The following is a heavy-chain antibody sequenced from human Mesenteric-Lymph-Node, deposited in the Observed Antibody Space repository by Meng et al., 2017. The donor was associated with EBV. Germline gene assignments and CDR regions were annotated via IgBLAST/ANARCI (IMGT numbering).Heavy chain of an antibody. CDR3: AREGIYYYDSRGFDY. V-gene: IGHV1-18*01. D-gene: IGHD3-22*01. J-gene: IGHJ4*02. CDR1: GYTYSTNG. CDR2: ISTYSGHT. Sequence: QVQLVQSGVEVKKPGASVKVSCKTSGYTYSTNGITWVRQAPGQGLEWMGRISTYSGHTIYAQNFQGRVTMTTDTSTSTAYMELRSLTSDDTAVYYCAREGIYYYDSRGFDYWGKGTLVTVS.